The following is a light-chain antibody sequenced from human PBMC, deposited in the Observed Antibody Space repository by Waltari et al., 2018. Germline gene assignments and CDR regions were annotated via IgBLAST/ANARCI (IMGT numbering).Light chain of an antibody. CDR1: QTVSSSY. V-gene: IGKV3-20*01. J-gene: IGKJ1*01. Sequence: EIVLTQSPGTLSLSPGERATLPCRASQTVSSSYLAWYQQKPGQAPRLLIYGASSRATGIPGRFSGSGSGTDFTLTISRLEPEDFAVYYCQQYGSSPPRTFGQGTKVEIK. CDR2: GAS. CDR3: QQYGSSPPRT.